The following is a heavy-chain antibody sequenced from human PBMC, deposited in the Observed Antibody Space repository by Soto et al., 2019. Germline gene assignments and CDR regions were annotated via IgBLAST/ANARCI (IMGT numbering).Heavy chain of an antibody. Sequence: QVQLVQSGAEVKKPGASVKVSCKASGYTFASYAISWMRQAPGRGLEWMGWISAYNGNTNYAQKLQGRVSMTTDTSTSTAYMELRSLRSDDASGYYCARDPPPPDYWGQGTLVTVSS. V-gene: IGHV1-18*01. CDR1: GYTFASYA. J-gene: IGHJ4*02. CDR3: ARDPPPPDY. CDR2: ISAYNGNT.